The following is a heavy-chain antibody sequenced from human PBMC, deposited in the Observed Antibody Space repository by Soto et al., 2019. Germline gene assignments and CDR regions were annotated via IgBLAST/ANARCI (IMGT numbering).Heavy chain of an antibody. CDR1: GYTFTGYY. J-gene: IGHJ4*02. D-gene: IGHD1-1*01. CDR2: INPNNGRT. Sequence: ASVKVSCKASGYTFTGYYMHWVRQAPGQGLEWMGWINPNNGRTNYAQKFQGRVTMTTDTSTSTAYMELRSLRSDDTAVYYCARGLYNWNDYFDYWGQGTLVTVSS. CDR3: ARGLYNWNDYFDY. V-gene: IGHV1-2*02.